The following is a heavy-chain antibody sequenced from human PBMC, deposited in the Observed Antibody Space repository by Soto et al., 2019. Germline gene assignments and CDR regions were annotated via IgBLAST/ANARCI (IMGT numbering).Heavy chain of an antibody. J-gene: IGHJ6*02. Sequence: QITLKESGPTLVKPTQTLTLTCTFSGFSLSTGGMGVGWIRQPPGKALEWLALIYWAGDRRYRPSLMRRLTIAKDTSKNXVXLXMXXMDPVDTATYYCVHSRCGGDCLQLYSSHYYYGMDIWGQGTTVTVSS. D-gene: IGHD2-21*02. CDR1: GFSLSTGGMG. CDR3: VHSRCGGDCLQLYSSHYYYGMDI. CDR2: IYWAGDR. V-gene: IGHV2-5*02.